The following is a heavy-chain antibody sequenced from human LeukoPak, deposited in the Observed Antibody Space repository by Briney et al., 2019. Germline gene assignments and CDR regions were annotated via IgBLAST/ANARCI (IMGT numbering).Heavy chain of an antibody. D-gene: IGHD3-22*01. CDR3: ARHFFDYDSSGYYYLPFGY. CDR1: GYSFTSYW. V-gene: IGHV5-51*01. J-gene: IGHJ4*02. CDR2: IYPGDSDT. Sequence: GESLKISCKGSGYSFTSYWIGWVRQMPGKGLEWMGIIYPGDSDTRYSPSFQGQVTISADKSISTAYLQWSSLKASDTAMYYCARHFFDYDSSGYYYLPFGYWGQGTLVTVSS.